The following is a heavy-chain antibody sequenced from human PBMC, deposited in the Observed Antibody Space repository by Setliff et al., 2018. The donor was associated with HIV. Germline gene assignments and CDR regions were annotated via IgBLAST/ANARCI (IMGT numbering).Heavy chain of an antibody. D-gene: IGHD3-3*01. V-gene: IGHV1-18*01. J-gene: IGHJ3*02. CDR2: MSTDNGNT. CDR1: GYSFSSYG. Sequence: ASVKVSCKASGYSFSSYGIGWVRLAPGQGLEWMGWMSTDNGNTNYAQKVQGRVTMTTDTGTRTAYMELRSLRSDDTAVYYCARPYNFWSGFPDAFDIWGQGTMVTVSS. CDR3: ARPYNFWSGFPDAFDI.